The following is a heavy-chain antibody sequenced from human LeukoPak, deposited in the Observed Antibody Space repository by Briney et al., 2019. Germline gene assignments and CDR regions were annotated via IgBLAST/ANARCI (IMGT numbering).Heavy chain of an antibody. CDR1: GFTFSSHW. Sequence: GGSLRLSCAASGFTFSSHWMHWVRQAPGKGLVWVSRISDDGTNRNYADSAKGRFTISRDNDKNTLYLQMNSLRAEDTAVCYCARIIVGATGIDYWGQGTLVSVSS. D-gene: IGHD1-26*01. J-gene: IGHJ4*02. CDR3: ARIIVGATGIDY. V-gene: IGHV3-74*01. CDR2: ISDDGTNR.